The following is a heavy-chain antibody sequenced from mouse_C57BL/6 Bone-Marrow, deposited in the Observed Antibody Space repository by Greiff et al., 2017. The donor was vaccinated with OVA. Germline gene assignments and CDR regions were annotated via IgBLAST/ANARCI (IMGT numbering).Heavy chain of an antibody. V-gene: IGHV1-52*01. J-gene: IGHJ4*01. Sequence: QVQLKQPGAELVRPGSSVKLSCKASGYTFTSYWMHWVKQRPIQGLEWIGNIDPSDSETHYNQKFKDKATLTVDKSSSTAYMQLSSLTSEDSAVYYCARGSITTVVAPYAMDYWGQGTSVTVSS. CDR1: GYTFTSYW. CDR3: ARGSITTVVAPYAMDY. CDR2: IDPSDSET. D-gene: IGHD1-1*01.